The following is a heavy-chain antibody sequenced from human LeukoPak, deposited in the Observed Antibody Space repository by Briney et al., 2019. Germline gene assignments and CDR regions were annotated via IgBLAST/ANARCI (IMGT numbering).Heavy chain of an antibody. CDR2: INHSGST. CDR3: ARQSRTAMALDY. V-gene: IGHV4-34*01. CDR1: GGSFSGYY. Sequence: PSETLSLTCAVYGGSFSGYYWSWIRQPPGKGLEWIGEINHSGSTNYNPSLKSRVTISVDTSKNQFSLKLSTVTAADTAVYYCARQSRTAMALDYWGQGTLVTVSS. J-gene: IGHJ4*02. D-gene: IGHD5-18*01.